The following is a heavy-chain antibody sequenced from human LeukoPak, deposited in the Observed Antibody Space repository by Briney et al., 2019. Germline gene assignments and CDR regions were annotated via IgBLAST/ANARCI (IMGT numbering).Heavy chain of an antibody. J-gene: IGHJ4*02. D-gene: IGHD2-15*01. CDR2: INHSGST. CDR3: ARGGPVVVVAATHYFDY. CDR1: GGSFSGYY. Sequence: SETLSLTCAVYGGSFSGYYWSWIRQPPGKGLEWIGEINHSGSTNYNPSLKSRVTISVDTSKNQFSLKLSSETAADTAVYYCARGGPVVVVAATHYFDYWGQGTLVTVSS. V-gene: IGHV4-34*01.